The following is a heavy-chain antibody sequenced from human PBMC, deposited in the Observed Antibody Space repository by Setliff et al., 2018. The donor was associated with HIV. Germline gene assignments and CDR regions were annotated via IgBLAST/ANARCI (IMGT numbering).Heavy chain of an antibody. CDR1: GGSFSGYY. CDR3: ARGNGYSYGLMSAFDI. V-gene: IGHV4-34*01. D-gene: IGHD5-18*01. J-gene: IGHJ3*02. Sequence: SETLSLTCAVYGGSFSGYYWSWIRQPPGKGLEWIGSIYYSGSTYYNPSLKSRVTISLDTSKNRFSLKLSSVTAADTAVYYCARGNGYSYGLMSAFDIWGQGTMVTVSS. CDR2: IYYSGST.